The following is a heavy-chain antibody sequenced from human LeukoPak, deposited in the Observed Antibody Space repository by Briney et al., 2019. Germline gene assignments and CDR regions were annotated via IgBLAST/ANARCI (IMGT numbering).Heavy chain of an antibody. CDR2: ISYDGSNK. J-gene: IGHJ6*03. D-gene: IGHD2-2*02. V-gene: IGHV3-30*18. Sequence: PGGSLRLSCAASGITFSSYGMHWVRQAPGKGLEWVAVISYDGSNKYYADSVKGRLTISRDNSKNTLYLQMNSLRAEDTAVYYCAKAHCSSTSCYISYYYYMDVWGKGTTVTVSS. CDR1: GITFSSYG. CDR3: AKAHCSSTSCYISYYYYMDV.